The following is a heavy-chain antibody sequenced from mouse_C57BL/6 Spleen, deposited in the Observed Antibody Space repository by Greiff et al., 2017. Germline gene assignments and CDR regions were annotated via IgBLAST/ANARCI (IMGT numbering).Heavy chain of an antibody. CDR3: AREDYGSSYDY. CDR1: GFTFSSYA. D-gene: IGHD1-1*01. Sequence: EVKVVESGGGLVKPGGSLKLSCAASGFTFSSYAMSWVRQTPEKRLEWVATISDGGSYTYYPDNVKGRFTISRDNAKNNLYLQMSHLKSEDTAMYYCAREDYGSSYDYWCQGTTLTVSS. J-gene: IGHJ2*01. CDR2: ISDGGSYT. V-gene: IGHV5-4*01.